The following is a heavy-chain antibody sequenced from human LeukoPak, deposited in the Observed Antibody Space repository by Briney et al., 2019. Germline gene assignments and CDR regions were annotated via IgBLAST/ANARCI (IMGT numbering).Heavy chain of an antibody. CDR2: INPSGGST. V-gene: IGHV1-46*01. CDR3: AREGSYCSSTSCEEGWFDP. CDR1: VYTFTNYY. J-gene: IGHJ5*02. D-gene: IGHD2-2*01. Sequence: GASVTVSFMPSVYTFTNYYMHWVRQAPGEGLEWMGIINPSGGSTSYAQKFQGRVTMTRDTSTSTVYMELSSLRSEDTAVYYCAREGSYCSSTSCEEGWFDPWGQGTLVTVSS.